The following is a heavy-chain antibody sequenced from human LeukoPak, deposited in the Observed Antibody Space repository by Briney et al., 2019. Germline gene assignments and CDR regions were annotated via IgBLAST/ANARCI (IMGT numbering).Heavy chain of an antibody. CDR3: ARAGAAGPVGYFDY. J-gene: IGHJ4*02. D-gene: IGHD6-13*01. Sequence: SVKVSCKASGGTFSSYAVSWVRQAPGQGLEWMGGIIPIFGTPKYAQKFQGRITITADESTSTAYMELSSLRSEDTAVYYCARAGAAGPVGYFDYWGQGTLVTVSS. CDR1: GGTFSSYA. CDR2: IIPIFGTP. V-gene: IGHV1-69*13.